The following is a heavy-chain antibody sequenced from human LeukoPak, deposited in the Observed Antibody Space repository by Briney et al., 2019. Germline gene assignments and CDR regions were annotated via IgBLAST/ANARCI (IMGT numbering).Heavy chain of an antibody. D-gene: IGHD3-16*02. V-gene: IGHV1-8*01. CDR3: ARVSGFGGVIVLVRDAFDI. CDR1: GYTFSSYD. Sequence: ACVKVSCKDSGYTFSSYDIYCARDATGQGRECMGWMFFNSGNTGYAQKFQGRVTMTRNTSTSTAYMELSSLRSEDTAVYYCARVSGFGGVIVLVRDAFDIWGQGTMVTVSS. J-gene: IGHJ3*02. CDR2: MFFNSGNT.